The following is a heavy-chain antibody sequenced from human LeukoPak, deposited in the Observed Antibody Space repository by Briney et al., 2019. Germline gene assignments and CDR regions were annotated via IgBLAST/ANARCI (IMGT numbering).Heavy chain of an antibody. J-gene: IGHJ4*02. Sequence: GGSLRLSCSASGFIFSSYPMHWVRQAPGKGLEYVSAITSNGGSTYYADSVKGRFTISRDNSKSTLYLQMSSLRAEGTAVYYCVKRDGYKYDYWGQGTLVTVSS. V-gene: IGHV3-64D*06. CDR3: VKRDGYKYDY. CDR2: ITSNGGST. D-gene: IGHD5-24*01. CDR1: GFIFSSYP.